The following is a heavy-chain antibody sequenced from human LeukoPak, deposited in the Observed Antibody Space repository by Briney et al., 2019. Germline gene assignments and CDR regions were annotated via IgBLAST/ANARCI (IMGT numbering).Heavy chain of an antibody. V-gene: IGHV3-23*01. CDR2: ISGSGGST. J-gene: IGHJ5*02. Sequence: GGTLRLSCAASGFTFSSYGMSWVRQAPGKGLEWVSAISGSGGSTYYADSVKGRFTISRDNSKNTLYLQMNSLRAEDTAVYYCARGLSSSWFYDWGQGTLVTVSS. CDR3: ARGLSSSWFYD. D-gene: IGHD6-13*01. CDR1: GFTFSSYG.